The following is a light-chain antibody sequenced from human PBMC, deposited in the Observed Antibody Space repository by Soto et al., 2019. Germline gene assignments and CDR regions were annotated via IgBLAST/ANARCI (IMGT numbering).Light chain of an antibody. V-gene: IGLV2-8*01. CDR2: EVS. Sequence: QSVLTQPPPASGSPGQSVTISCTGTSSDVGGYNYVSWHQQHPGKAPKLMIYEVSKRPSGVPDRFSGSKSGNTASLTVSGLQAEDEADYYCSSSAGSYNFFYVFGTGTKVTVL. J-gene: IGLJ1*01. CDR1: SSDVGGYNY. CDR3: SSSAGSYNFFYV.